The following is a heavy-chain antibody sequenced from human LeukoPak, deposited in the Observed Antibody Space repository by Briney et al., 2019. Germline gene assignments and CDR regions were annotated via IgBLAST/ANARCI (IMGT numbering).Heavy chain of an antibody. V-gene: IGHV1-2*06. D-gene: IGHD1/OR15-1a*01. CDR1: GYTFTGYY. CDR3: ARALTGTNWFDP. Sequence: ASVKVSCKASGYTFTGYYMHWVRQAPGQGLEWMGRINPNSGGTNYAQKFQGRVTMTRDTSISTAYMELSRLRSDDMAVYYCARALTGTNWFDPWGQGTLVTVSS. CDR2: INPNSGGT. J-gene: IGHJ5*02.